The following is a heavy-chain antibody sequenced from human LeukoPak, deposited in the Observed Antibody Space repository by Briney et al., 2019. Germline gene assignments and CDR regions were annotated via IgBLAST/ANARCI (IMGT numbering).Heavy chain of an antibody. CDR1: GFTFSTYG. CDR3: ASGNAFDI. V-gene: IGHV3-66*01. J-gene: IGHJ3*02. D-gene: IGHD1-14*01. CDR2: IYSGGST. Sequence: PGGSLRLSCVASGFTFSTYGMSWVRQAPGKGLEWVSVIYSGGSTYYADSVKGRFTISRDNSKNTLYLQMNSLRAEDTAVYYCASGNAFDIWGQGSMVTVSS.